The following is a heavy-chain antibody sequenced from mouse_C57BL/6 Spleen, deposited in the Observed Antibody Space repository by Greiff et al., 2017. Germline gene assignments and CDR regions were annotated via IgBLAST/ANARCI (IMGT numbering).Heavy chain of an antibody. CDR3: ANVGYGRYFDV. D-gene: IGHD2-2*01. V-gene: IGHV5-17*01. J-gene: IGHJ1*03. CDR1: GFTFSDYG. Sequence: DVKLVESGGGLVKPGGSLKLSCAASGFTFSDYGMHWVRQAPEKGLEWVAYISSGSSTIYYADTVKGRFTISRDNAKNTLFLQMTSLRSEDTAMYYCANVGYGRYFDVWGTGTTVTVSS. CDR2: ISSGSSTI.